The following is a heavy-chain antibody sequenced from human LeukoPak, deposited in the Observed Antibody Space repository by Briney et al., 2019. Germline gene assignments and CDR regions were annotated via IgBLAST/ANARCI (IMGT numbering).Heavy chain of an antibody. Sequence: PSETLSLTCTVSGGSISSSSYYWGWIRQPPGKGLESIGSIYYSGSTYYNPSLKSRVTISVDTSKNQFSLKLSSVAAADTAVYYCARQGWFGELLSPLDYWGQGTLVTVPS. CDR3: ARQGWFGELLSPLDY. J-gene: IGHJ4*02. CDR1: GGSISSSSYY. CDR2: IYYSGST. V-gene: IGHV4-39*01. D-gene: IGHD3-10*01.